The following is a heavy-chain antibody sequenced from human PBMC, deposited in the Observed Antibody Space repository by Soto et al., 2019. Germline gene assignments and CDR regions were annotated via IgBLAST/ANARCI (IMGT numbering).Heavy chain of an antibody. V-gene: IGHV4-31*03. CDR2: IYYSGST. Sequence: SETLSLTCTVSGGSIGSGGYYWSWIRQHPGKGLEWIGYIYYSGSTYYNPSLKSRVTISVDTSKNQFSLKLSSVTAADTAVYYCARDGSAAGFDYWGQGTLVTVSS. D-gene: IGHD6-13*01. CDR3: ARDGSAAGFDY. CDR1: GGSIGSGGYY. J-gene: IGHJ4*02.